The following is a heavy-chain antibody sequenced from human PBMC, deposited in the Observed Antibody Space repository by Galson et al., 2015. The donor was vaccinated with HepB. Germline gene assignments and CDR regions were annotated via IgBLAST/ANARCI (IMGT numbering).Heavy chain of an antibody. CDR3: VKGDLFGDLVGFFDL. Sequence: SLRLSCAASGFTFSNYGMHWVRQAPGKGLEWVTFIRNDESDKYYADSVKGRFTISRDSPKNTLYLLMNNLRAEDTAVYYCVKGDLFGDLVGFFDLWGRGTLVTVSS. CDR2: IRNDESDK. J-gene: IGHJ2*01. V-gene: IGHV3-30*02. CDR1: GFTFSNYG. D-gene: IGHD4-17*01.